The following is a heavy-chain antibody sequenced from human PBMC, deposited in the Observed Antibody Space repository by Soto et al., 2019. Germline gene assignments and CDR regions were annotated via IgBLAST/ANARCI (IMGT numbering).Heavy chain of an antibody. Sequence: QVQLVQSGTEVKKPGASVKVSCKASGYAITAYYIHWVRQAPGQGLEWMGWIDPRSGGAIYAQKFQDRVTMTRDTSISPVYMDLSGLRSDDTALYYCARDDYGIYPYWGQGTLVTVSS. V-gene: IGHV1-2*02. CDR1: GYAITAYY. J-gene: IGHJ4*02. CDR2: IDPRSGGA. CDR3: ARDDYGIYPY. D-gene: IGHD1-26*01.